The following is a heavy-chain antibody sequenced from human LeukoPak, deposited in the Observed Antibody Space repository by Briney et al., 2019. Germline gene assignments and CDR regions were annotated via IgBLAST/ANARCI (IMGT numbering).Heavy chain of an antibody. CDR2: VHSSGRT. J-gene: IGHJ4*01. CDR3: ARHDEECPGEYCFLLSFDY. Sequence: PSETLSLTCTVSGGSINNFYWSWIRQSPGKGLEWIGYVHSSGRTDYNPSLRSRVSTSADTSKSQLSLRLTSVTAADTAVYFCARHDEECPGEYCFLLSFDYWGPGSLVTVSS. V-gene: IGHV4-59*08. CDR1: GGSINNFY. D-gene: IGHD2-8*02.